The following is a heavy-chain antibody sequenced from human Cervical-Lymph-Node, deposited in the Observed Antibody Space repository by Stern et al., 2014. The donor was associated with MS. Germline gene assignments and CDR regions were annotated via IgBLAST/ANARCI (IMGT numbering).Heavy chain of an antibody. CDR1: GGTFSSYT. D-gene: IGHD2-21*01. Sequence: VQLVESGAEVRKPGSSVRVSCKTSGGTFSSYTISWVRQVPGQGLEWMGRIIPMYDIANYAQKFQGRVTITADKSTSTACMELSSLRSEDTAVYYCARVPLVVLVPTRGDAFDIWGQGTMVTVSS. CDR3: ARVPLVVLVPTRGDAFDI. CDR2: IIPMYDIA. J-gene: IGHJ3*02. V-gene: IGHV1-69*09.